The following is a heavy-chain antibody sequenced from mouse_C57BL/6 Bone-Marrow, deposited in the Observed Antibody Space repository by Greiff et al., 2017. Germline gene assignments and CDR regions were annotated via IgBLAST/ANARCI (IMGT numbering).Heavy chain of an antibody. CDR2: IDPETGGT. V-gene: IGHV1-15*01. CDR3: CSSWYFDV. D-gene: IGHD1-1*01. J-gene: IGHJ1*03. CDR1: GFTFTDYE. Sequence: VQLLQSGAELVRPGASVTLSCKASGFTFTDYEMPWVQQTPVHGLEWIGTIDPETGGTAYNQKFKGKAILTADNSSSTAYMELRSLTSEDSAVYYSCSSWYFDVWGTGTTVTVSS.